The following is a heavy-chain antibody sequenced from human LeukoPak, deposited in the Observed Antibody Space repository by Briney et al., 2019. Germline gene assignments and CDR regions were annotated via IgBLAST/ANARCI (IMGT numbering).Heavy chain of an antibody. J-gene: IGHJ5*02. CDR2: ISGSGGST. V-gene: IGHV3-23*01. CDR3: AKDGEGGYHDSSVNWFDP. CDR1: GFTFSSYA. D-gene: IGHD3-22*01. Sequence: PGGSLRLSCAASGFTFSSYAMSWVRQAPGKGLEWVSAISGSGGSTYYADSVKGRFTISRDNSKNTLYLQMNSLRAEDTAVYYCAKDGEGGYHDSSVNWFDPWGQGTLVTVSS.